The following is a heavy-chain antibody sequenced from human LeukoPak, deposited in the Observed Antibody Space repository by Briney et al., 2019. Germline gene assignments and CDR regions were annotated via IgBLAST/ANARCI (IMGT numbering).Heavy chain of an antibody. CDR3: ARVYYDILTGYPNDAFDI. CDR2: IYYSGST. Sequence: SETLSLTSTVSGGSISSYYWSWIRQPPGKGLEWIGYIYYSGSTNYNPSLKSRVTISVDTSKNQFSLKLSSVTAADTAVYYCARVYYDILTGYPNDAFDIWGQGTMVTVSS. CDR1: GGSISSYY. V-gene: IGHV4-59*01. D-gene: IGHD3-9*01. J-gene: IGHJ3*02.